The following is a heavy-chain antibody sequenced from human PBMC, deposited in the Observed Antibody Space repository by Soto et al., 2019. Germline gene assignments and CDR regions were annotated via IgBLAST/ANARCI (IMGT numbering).Heavy chain of an antibody. CDR2: ISASNGDT. CDR1: GYTFSSHG. V-gene: IGHV1-18*01. J-gene: IGHJ6*03. D-gene: IGHD3-10*01. CDR3: ARMVRGSNIAYYYYMDV. Sequence: QVQLVQSGAEVKKPGASVKVSCKASGYTFSSHGITWLRQAPGQGLEWMGWISASNGDTNYAQRLQGRVTVTTDTSTTTSYLELRSLRSEDTAVYYCARMVRGSNIAYYYYMDVWGKGTTVTVSS.